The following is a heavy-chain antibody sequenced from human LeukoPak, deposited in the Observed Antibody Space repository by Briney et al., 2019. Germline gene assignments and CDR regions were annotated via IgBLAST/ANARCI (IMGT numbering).Heavy chain of an antibody. CDR2: IYSSGNT. D-gene: IGHD1-26*01. J-gene: IGHJ4*02. V-gene: IGHV4-39*02. CDR3: GRGAYGIGLDY. Sequence: KPSETLSLTCTVSGGSISSGSYYWNWIRQPPGKGLEWIGTIYSSGNTYYNPSLGSRVTISADTSRNHFSLKLTSVTAADTAVYYCGRGAYGIGLDYWGQGTLVTVSS. CDR1: GGSISSGSYY.